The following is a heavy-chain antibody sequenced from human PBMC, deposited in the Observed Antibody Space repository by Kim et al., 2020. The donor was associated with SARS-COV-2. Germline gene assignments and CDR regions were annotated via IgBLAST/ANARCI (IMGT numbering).Heavy chain of an antibody. CDR1: GFTFDDYA. J-gene: IGHJ6*02. D-gene: IGHD3-10*01. V-gene: IGHV3-9*01. CDR2: ISWNSGSI. CDR3: ARAASLGDDYYYGMDV. Sequence: GGSLRLSCAASGFTFDDYAMHWVRQAPGKGLEWVSGISWNSGSIGYADSVKGRFTISRYNAKNSLYLQMNSLRAEDTALYYCARAASLGDDYYYGMDVWGQGTTVTVPS.